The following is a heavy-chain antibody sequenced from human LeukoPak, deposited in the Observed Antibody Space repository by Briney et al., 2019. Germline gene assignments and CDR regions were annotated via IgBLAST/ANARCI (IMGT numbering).Heavy chain of an antibody. V-gene: IGHV4-59*01. D-gene: IGHD5-18*01. CDR3: ARGGERGYSYGYSDY. CDR1: GGSISSYY. Sequence: SGTLSLTCTVSGGSISSYYWSWIRQPPGKGLEWIGYIYYSGSTNYNPSLKSRVTISVDTSKNQFSLKLSSVTAADTAVYYCARGGERGYSYGYSDYWGQGTLVTVSS. J-gene: IGHJ4*02. CDR2: IYYSGST.